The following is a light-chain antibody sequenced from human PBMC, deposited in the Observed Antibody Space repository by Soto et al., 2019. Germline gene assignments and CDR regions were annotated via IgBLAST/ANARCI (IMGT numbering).Light chain of an antibody. Sequence: DIQMTQSPSTLSASVGDRVTITCLASQSISSWLAWYQQKPGKAPKLLIYKASSLESGVPSRFSGSGSGTEFTLTISSLQPDDFATNYCQQYNSYSPPVGQGTKVEIK. CDR2: KAS. CDR3: QQYNSYSPP. CDR1: QSISSW. V-gene: IGKV1-5*03. J-gene: IGKJ1*01.